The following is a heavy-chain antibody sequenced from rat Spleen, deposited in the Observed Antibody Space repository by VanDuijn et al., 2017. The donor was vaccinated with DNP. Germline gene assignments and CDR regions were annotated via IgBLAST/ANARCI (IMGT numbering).Heavy chain of an antibody. D-gene: IGHD1-11*01. J-gene: IGHJ3*01. CDR3: TKTGGNWVAH. CDR2: ITSSGGST. Sequence: EVQLVESGGDLVQPGRSLKLSCVASGFTFNKYWMTWIRQVPGKGLEWVASITSSGGSTYYPDSVKGRFTISRDNAKNTLYLQMNSLRSEDTATYYCTKTGGNWVAHWGQGTLVTVSS. V-gene: IGHV5-31*01. CDR1: GFTFNKYW.